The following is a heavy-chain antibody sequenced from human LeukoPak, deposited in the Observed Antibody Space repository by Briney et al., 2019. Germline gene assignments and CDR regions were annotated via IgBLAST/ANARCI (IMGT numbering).Heavy chain of an antibody. CDR2: IYYSGST. D-gene: IGHD3-9*01. V-gene: IGHV4-39*01. CDR3: ARGSYDVLTGYSTLGDY. CDR1: GGSISGSSCY. J-gene: IGHJ4*02. Sequence: SETLSLTCSVSGGSISGSSCYWGWIRQPPGKGLEWIGSIYYSGSTYYSASLKSRITISMDTSKNQFSLNLSSVTAADTAVYYCARGSYDVLTGYSTLGDYWGRGRLVTVSS.